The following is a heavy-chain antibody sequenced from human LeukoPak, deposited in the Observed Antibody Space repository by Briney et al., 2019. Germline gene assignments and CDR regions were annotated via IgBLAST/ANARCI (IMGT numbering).Heavy chain of an antibody. CDR1: GFTFSSYA. V-gene: IGHV3-23*01. Sequence: GGSLRLSCVASGFTFSSYAMSWVRQAPGKGLEWVSAISGSGGSTYYADSVKGRFTISRDNSKNTLYLQMNSLRAEDTAVYYCAKDYYDSSGYYSGFDYWGQGTLVTVSS. CDR2: ISGSGGST. D-gene: IGHD3-22*01. CDR3: AKDYYDSSGYYSGFDY. J-gene: IGHJ4*02.